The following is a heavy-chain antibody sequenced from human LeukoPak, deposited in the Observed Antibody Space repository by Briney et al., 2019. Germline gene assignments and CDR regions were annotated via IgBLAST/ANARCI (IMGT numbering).Heavy chain of an antibody. V-gene: IGHV3-21*01. CDR1: GFTFSSYS. Sequence: GGSLSLSCAASGFTFSSYSMNWVRQAPGKGLEWVSSISSSSYTYYADSVKGRFTISRDNAKNSLYLQMNSLRAEDTAVYYCARDSTVVDAFDIWGQGTMVTVSS. CDR3: ARDSTVVDAFDI. J-gene: IGHJ3*02. CDR2: ISSSSYT. D-gene: IGHD4-23*01.